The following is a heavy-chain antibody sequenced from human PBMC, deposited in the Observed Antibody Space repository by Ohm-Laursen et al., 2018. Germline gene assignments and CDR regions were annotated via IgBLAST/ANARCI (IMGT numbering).Heavy chain of an antibody. CDR1: GFIFSNYA. V-gene: IGHV3-23*01. CDR2: ISGSDDSA. J-gene: IGHJ4*02. Sequence: SLRLSCAASGFIFSNYAMSWVRQAPGQGLQWVSYISGSDDSAYYADSVKGRFTISRDNAKNSLYLQMNSLRAEDTAVYHCARDPVRGLTDYWGQGTLVTVSS. CDR3: ARDPVRGLTDY. D-gene: IGHD3-16*01.